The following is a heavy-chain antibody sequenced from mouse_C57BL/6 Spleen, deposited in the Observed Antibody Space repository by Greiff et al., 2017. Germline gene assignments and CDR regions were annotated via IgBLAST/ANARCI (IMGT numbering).Heavy chain of an antibody. CDR2: IWGGGST. CDR1: GFSLTSYG. CDR3: AKHGRDYGYAMDY. D-gene: IGHD2-4*01. Sequence: VQLVESGPGLVAPSQCLSITCTVSGFSLTSYGVDWVRQPPGKGLEWLGGIWGGGSTNYNSALMSRLSISKDNSKSQVFIKMNRLRTDDTAMNYCAKHGRDYGYAMDYGGQGTSVTVSS. J-gene: IGHJ4*01. V-gene: IGHV2-9*01.